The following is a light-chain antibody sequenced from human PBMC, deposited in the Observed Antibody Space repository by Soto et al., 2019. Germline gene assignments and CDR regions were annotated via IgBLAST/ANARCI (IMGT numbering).Light chain of an antibody. J-gene: IGKJ2*01. CDR3: LQYNDWPFT. CDR1: QSVSSK. CDR2: GAF. V-gene: IGKV3-15*01. Sequence: EIVMTQSPATLSVSPGEGATLSCKASQSVSSKLAWYQQKPGQAPRVLIYGAFTRATGIPARFSGSGSGTEFTLTISSLQSEDFAVYYCLQYNDWPFTFGHWTKLEIK.